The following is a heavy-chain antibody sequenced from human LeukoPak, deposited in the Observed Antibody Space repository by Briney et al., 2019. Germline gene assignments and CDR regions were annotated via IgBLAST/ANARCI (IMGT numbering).Heavy chain of an antibody. Sequence: PGGSLRLSCAASGFTFSSYSMNWVRQAPGKGLEWVSYISSSSSTIYYADSVKGRFTISRDNAKNSLYLQMNSLRAKDTAVYYCARDDSSGYRSYYFDYWGQGTLVTVSS. J-gene: IGHJ4*02. D-gene: IGHD3-22*01. V-gene: IGHV3-48*04. CDR1: GFTFSSYS. CDR3: ARDDSSGYRSYYFDY. CDR2: ISSSSSTI.